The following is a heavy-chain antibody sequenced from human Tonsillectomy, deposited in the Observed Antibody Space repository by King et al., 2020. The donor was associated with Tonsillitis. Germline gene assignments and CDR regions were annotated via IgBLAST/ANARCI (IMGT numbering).Heavy chain of an antibody. D-gene: IGHD6-19*01. CDR2: IYSGGST. V-gene: IGHV3-66*01. CDR3: ARDRIAVAGTLDY. J-gene: IGHJ4*02. CDR1: GFTVSSNY. Sequence: VQLVESGGGLVQPGGSLRLFCEASGFTVSSNYMSWVRQAPGKGLEWVSVIYSGGSTYYADSVKGRFTISRDNSKNTLYHQMNSLRAEDTAVYYCARDRIAVAGTLDYWGQGTLVTVSS.